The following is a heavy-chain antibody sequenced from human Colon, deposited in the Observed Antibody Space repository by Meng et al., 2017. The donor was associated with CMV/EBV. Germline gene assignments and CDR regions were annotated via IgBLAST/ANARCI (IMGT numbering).Heavy chain of an antibody. CDR2: ISGNGGST. CDR3: AKRGTGASYFAMDV. V-gene: IGHV3-23*01. CDR1: GFTFSDYF. Sequence: GGSLRLSCTASGFTFSDYFMTWIRQAPGKGLEWVAGISGNGGSTYYADSVKGRFTISRDNSKNTLSLEMNSLRVEDTALYYCAKRGTGASYFAMDVWGQGTTVTVSS. D-gene: IGHD2/OR15-2a*01. J-gene: IGHJ6*02.